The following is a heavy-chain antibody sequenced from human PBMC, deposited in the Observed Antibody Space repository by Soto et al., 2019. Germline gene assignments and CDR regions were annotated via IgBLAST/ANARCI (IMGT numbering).Heavy chain of an antibody. V-gene: IGHV4-34*01. J-gene: IGHJ4*02. CDR1: GGSFSGYY. CDR2: INHSGST. Sequence: PSDTLSLTCAVYGGSFSGYYWSWIRQPPGKGLEWIGEINHSGSTNYNPSLKSRVTISVDTSKNQFSLKLSSVTAADMAVYYCARGLGQLGDWGQGNLVIVSS. CDR3: ARGLGQLGD. D-gene: IGHD7-27*01.